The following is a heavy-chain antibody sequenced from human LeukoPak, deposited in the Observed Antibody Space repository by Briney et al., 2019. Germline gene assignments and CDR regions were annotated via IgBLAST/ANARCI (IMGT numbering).Heavy chain of an antibody. V-gene: IGHV1-2*02. Sequence: ASVKVSCKASGYTFTGYYMHWVRQAPGQGLEWMGWINPNSGGTNYAQKFQGRVTMTRDTSISTAYMELSRLRSDDTAVYYCARDSFMITFGGVIDPAHFDYWGQGTLVTVSS. J-gene: IGHJ4*02. CDR2: INPNSGGT. D-gene: IGHD3-16*02. CDR3: ARDSFMITFGGVIDPAHFDY. CDR1: GYTFTGYY.